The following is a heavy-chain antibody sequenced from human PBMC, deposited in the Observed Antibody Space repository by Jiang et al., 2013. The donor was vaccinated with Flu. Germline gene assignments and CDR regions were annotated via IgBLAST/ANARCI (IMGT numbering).Heavy chain of an antibody. CDR2: ISTSGYT. CDR3: ARHVEDGDWFDS. CDR1: GGSITSGDYY. J-gene: IGHJ5*01. V-gene: IGHV4-30-4*01. Sequence: GLVKPSQTLSLACSVSGGSITSGDYYWTWIRQSPGRGLEWIGYISTSGYTYYNPSLRSRVTISVDASNNQFSLRLNSVTAADTAVYYCARHVEDGDWFDSWGQGTLVTV.